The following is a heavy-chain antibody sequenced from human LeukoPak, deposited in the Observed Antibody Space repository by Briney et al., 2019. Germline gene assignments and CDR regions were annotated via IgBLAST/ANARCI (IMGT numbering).Heavy chain of an antibody. V-gene: IGHV4-39*07. CDR3: ASAGYGDFDEDWFDP. Sequence: PSETLSLTCTVSGDSISRSLYYWGWIRQPPGKGLEWIGTIYYSGSTYYNPSLKSRGTISVDTSKNQFSLKLSSVTAADTAVYYCASAGYGDFDEDWFDPWGQGTLVTVSS. CDR2: IYYSGST. J-gene: IGHJ5*02. CDR1: GDSISRSLYY. D-gene: IGHD4-17*01.